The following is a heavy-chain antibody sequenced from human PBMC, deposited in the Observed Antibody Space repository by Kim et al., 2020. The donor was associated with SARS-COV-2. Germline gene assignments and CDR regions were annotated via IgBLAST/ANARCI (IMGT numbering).Heavy chain of an antibody. CDR1: GFTFSTYA. V-gene: IGHV3-23*01. J-gene: IGHJ3*01. CDR2: ISNGGYT. Sequence: GGSLRLSCQASGFTFSTYAMTWVRQAPGKGLEWVSAISNGGYTYYGESVKGRFTISRDNSKDTLYLQMSSLRVEDTALYYCAKLGSYGNPYAAVAVWGQGTMVTVSS. D-gene: IGHD5-18*01. CDR3: AKLGSYGNPYAAVAV.